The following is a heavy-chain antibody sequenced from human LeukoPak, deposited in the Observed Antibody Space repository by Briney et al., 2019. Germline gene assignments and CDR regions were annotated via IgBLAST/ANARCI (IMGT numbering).Heavy chain of an antibody. CDR2: ISGSGGST. D-gene: IGHD4-17*01. CDR1: GFTFSSYA. J-gene: IGHJ4*02. V-gene: IGHV3-23*01. Sequence: PGGSLRLSCAASGFTFSSYAMSCVRQAPGKGLEWISAISGSGGSTYYADSVKGRFTISRDNSKNTLYLQMNSLRAEDTAVYYCAKYRGYGDMYYFDYWGQGTLVTVSS. CDR3: AKYRGYGDMYYFDY.